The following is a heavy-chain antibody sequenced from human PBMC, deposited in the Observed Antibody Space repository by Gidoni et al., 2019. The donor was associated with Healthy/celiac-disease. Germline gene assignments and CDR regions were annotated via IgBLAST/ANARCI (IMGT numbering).Heavy chain of an antibody. D-gene: IGHD3-10*01. V-gene: IGHV1-69*01. Sequence: QVQLVQSGAEVKKPGSSVKVSCKASGCTFSSYAISWVRQAPGQGLEWMGGIIPIFGTANYAQKFQGRVTITADESTSTAYMELSSLRSEDTAVYYCARGYYGSGSYPPYYGMDVWGQGTTVTVSS. CDR2: IIPIFGTA. CDR1: GCTFSSYA. J-gene: IGHJ6*02. CDR3: ARGYYGSGSYPPYYGMDV.